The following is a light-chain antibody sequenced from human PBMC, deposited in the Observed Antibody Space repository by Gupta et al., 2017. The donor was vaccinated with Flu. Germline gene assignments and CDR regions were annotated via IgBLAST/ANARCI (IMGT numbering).Light chain of an antibody. CDR1: NIGTKK. J-gene: IGLJ1*01. CDR3: QVWDSDTDYYV. Sequence: SYVLTQAPSVSVAPGQTARITCGGNNIGTKKVHWYQQKAGQAPLLVGYDDTDRPSGIPDRLSGSNSGNKATLTISSVEAGDEADYYCQVWDSDTDYYVFGSGTTVTVL. V-gene: IGLV3-21*02. CDR2: DDT.